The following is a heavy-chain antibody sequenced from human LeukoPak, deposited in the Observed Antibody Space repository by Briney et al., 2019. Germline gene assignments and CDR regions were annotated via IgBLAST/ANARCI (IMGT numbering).Heavy chain of an antibody. D-gene: IGHD6-13*01. J-gene: IGHJ4*02. CDR3: ARGGAAAGAFDY. V-gene: IGHV4-4*07. CDR1: GGSTSSYY. CDR2: IYPSGTT. Sequence: SETLSLTCTVSGGSTSSYYWNWIRKPAGKGLEWIGRIYPSGTTNYNPSLKSRVTMSVDTSKKQFSLKLSFVTAADTAVYYCARGGAAAGAFDYWGQGTLVTVSS.